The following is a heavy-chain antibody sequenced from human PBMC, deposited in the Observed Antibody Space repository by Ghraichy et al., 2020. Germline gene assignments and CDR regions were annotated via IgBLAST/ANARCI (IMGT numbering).Heavy chain of an antibody. D-gene: IGHD5-18*01. V-gene: IGHV3-23*01. Sequence: GGSLRLSCAASGFTFSTYAMNWVRQAPGKGLEWVSAISGSGGNTYYADSVKGRFTISRDNSKNTLYLQMNSLRAEDTAIYYCAKDLDVGTAMVPDYWGQGTLVTVSS. CDR3: AKDLDVGTAMVPDY. J-gene: IGHJ4*02. CDR1: GFTFSTYA. CDR2: ISGSGGNT.